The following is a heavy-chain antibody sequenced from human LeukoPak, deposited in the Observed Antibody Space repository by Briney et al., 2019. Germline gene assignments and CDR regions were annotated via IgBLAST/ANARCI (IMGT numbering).Heavy chain of an antibody. CDR3: ARDLTFDILTGYYISPFDC. J-gene: IGHJ4*02. Sequence: PSETLSLTCTVSGGSLSSYYWSWIRQPAGKGLEWIGHISTSGSTNYNPSLKSRVTMSVDTSKNQFSLKLTSVTAADTAVYYCARDLTFDILTGYYISPFDCWGQGTLVTVSS. D-gene: IGHD3-9*01. V-gene: IGHV4-4*07. CDR2: ISTSGST. CDR1: GGSLSSYY.